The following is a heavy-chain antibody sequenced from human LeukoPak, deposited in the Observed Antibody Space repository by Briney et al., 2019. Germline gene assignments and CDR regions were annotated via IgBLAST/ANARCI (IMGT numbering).Heavy chain of an antibody. Sequence: PSETLSLTCAVYGGSFSGYYWSWIRQPPGKGLEWIGEINHSGSTNYNPSLKSRVTISVDTSKNQSSLKLSSVTAADTAVYYCARVRCSGGSCPYYYYYYMDVWGKGTTVTVSS. CDR1: GGSFSGYY. V-gene: IGHV4-34*01. CDR2: INHSGST. CDR3: ARVRCSGGSCPYYYYYYMDV. J-gene: IGHJ6*03. D-gene: IGHD2-15*01.